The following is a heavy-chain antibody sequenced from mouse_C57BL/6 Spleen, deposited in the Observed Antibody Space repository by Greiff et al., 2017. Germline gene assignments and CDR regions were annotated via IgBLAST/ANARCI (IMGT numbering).Heavy chain of an antibody. D-gene: IGHD2-3*01. J-gene: IGHJ1*03. Sequence: QVQLQQPGAELVKPGASVKLSCKASGYTFTSYWMHWVKQRPGQGLEWIGMIHPNSGSTNYNEKFKSKATLTVDKSSSTAYMQLSSLTSEDSAVYYCAKSYDCYWYFDVWGTGTTVTVSS. CDR1: GYTFTSYW. CDR3: AKSYDCYWYFDV. CDR2: IHPNSGST. V-gene: IGHV1-64*01.